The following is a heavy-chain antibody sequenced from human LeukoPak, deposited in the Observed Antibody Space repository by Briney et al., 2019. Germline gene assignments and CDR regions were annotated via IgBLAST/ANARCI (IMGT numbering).Heavy chain of an antibody. V-gene: IGHV3-21*01. J-gene: IGHJ4*02. CDR2: ISSSSSYI. Sequence: KPGGSLRLSCAASGFTFSSYSMNWVRQAPGKGLEWVSSISSSSSYIYYADSVKGRFTISRDNAKNSLYLQMNSLRAEDTAVYYCARDFYGDYPSRYFDYWGQGTLVPVSS. CDR1: GFTFSSYS. D-gene: IGHD4-17*01. CDR3: ARDFYGDYPSRYFDY.